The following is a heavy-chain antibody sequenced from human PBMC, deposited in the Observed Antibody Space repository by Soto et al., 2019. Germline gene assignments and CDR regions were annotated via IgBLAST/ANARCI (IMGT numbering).Heavy chain of an antibody. V-gene: IGHV1-3*01. CDR2: INAGNGNT. J-gene: IGHJ4*02. D-gene: IGHD5-12*01. Sequence: QVQLVQSGAEVKKPGASVKVSCMASGYTFTSYAMHWVRQAPGQRLEWMGWINAGNGNTKYSQKFQGRVTITRDTSASTAYMELSSLRSEDTAVYYCAIPYSRYDCCYFDYWGQGTLVTVSS. CDR1: GYTFTSYA. CDR3: AIPYSRYDCCYFDY.